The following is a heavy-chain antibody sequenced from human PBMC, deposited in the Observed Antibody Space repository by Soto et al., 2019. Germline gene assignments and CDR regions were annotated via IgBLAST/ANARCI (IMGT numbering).Heavy chain of an antibody. Sequence: EGSLRLSCAASGFTFSSYCMHWVRQTPEKGLVWISRINSDGSSTSYADSVKGRFTISRDNAKNTLYLQMNSLRAEDTAMYYCASDWFDPWGQGTLVTVSS. J-gene: IGHJ5*02. CDR3: ASDWFDP. CDR2: INSDGSST. CDR1: GFTFSSYC. V-gene: IGHV3-74*01.